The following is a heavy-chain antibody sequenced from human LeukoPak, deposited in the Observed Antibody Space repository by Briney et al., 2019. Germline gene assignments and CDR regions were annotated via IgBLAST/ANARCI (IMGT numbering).Heavy chain of an antibody. CDR2: MNPNSGNT. CDR3: ARVAIDSGYALMPSFDY. J-gene: IGHJ4*02. CDR1: GYTFTSYD. D-gene: IGHD5-12*01. V-gene: IGHV1-8*03. Sequence: ASVKVSCKASGYTFTSYDINWVRQATGQGLEWMGWMNPNSGNTGYAQKFQGRVTITRNTSISTAYMELSSLRSEDTAVYYCARVAIDSGYALMPSFDYWGQGTLVTVSS.